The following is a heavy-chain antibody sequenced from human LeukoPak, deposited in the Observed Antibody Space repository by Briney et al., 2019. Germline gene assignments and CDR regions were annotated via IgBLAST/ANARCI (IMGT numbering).Heavy chain of an antibody. J-gene: IGHJ3*02. V-gene: IGHV4-30-4*01. D-gene: IGHD6-13*01. CDR1: GGSISSGDYY. CDR3: ATSSSWYFRRAFDI. CDR2: IYYSGST. Sequence: PSETLSLTCTVSGGSISSGDYYWSWIRQPPGKGLEWIGYIYYSGSTYYNPSLKSRVTISVDTSKNQFSLKLSSVTAADTAVYYCATSSSWYFRRAFDIWGQGTMVTVSS.